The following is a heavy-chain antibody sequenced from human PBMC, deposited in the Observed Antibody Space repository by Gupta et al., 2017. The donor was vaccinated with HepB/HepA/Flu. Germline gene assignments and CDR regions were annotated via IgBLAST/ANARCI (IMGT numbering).Heavy chain of an antibody. CDR3: AALAADFDY. D-gene: IGHD2-15*01. CDR1: GGSISNSYYY. Sequence: QLQVQESGPGLVKPSETLSLTCTVSGGSISNSYYYWGWIRQPPGKGLEWIGSIHYSGNTYYNPSLKSRLTISIDTSKNQFSLQLTSQTAADTAVYYCAALAADFDYWGQGTLVTVSS. CDR2: IHYSGNT. V-gene: IGHV4-39*01. J-gene: IGHJ4*02.